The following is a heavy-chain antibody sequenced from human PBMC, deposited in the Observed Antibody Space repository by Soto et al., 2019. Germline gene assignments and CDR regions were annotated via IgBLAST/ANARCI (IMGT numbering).Heavy chain of an antibody. CDR1: GYTFTSYG. V-gene: IGHV1-18*01. D-gene: IGHD5-18*01. Sequence: GASVKVSCKASGYTFTSYGISWVRQAPGQGLEWMGWISAYNGSTNYAQKLQGRVTMTTDTSTSTAYVELRSLRSDDTAVYYCARVYGYDAFDIWGQGTMVTVSS. CDR2: ISAYNGST. CDR3: ARVYGYDAFDI. J-gene: IGHJ3*02.